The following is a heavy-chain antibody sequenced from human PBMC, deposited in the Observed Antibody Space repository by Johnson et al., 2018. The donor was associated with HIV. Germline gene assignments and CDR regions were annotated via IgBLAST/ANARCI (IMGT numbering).Heavy chain of an antibody. Sequence: VQLVESGGGLVQPGRSLRLSCAASGFTFDDYAMHWVRQTPGKGLEWVSGIIWNSGSLGYADSVKGRFTISRDNAKNSLYLQMNSLRAEDTALYYCAKLTRLDAFDIWGQGTMVTVAS. CDR2: IIWNSGSL. CDR1: GFTFDDYA. V-gene: IGHV3-9*01. D-gene: IGHD6-25*01. CDR3: AKLTRLDAFDI. J-gene: IGHJ3*02.